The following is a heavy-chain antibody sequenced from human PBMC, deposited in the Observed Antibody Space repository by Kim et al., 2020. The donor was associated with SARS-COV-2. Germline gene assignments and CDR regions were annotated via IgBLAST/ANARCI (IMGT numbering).Heavy chain of an antibody. CDR1: GFTFSDYY. CDR3: ARGGGDTYYYGMDV. CDR2: IGTDSRYT. Sequence: GGSLRLSCAASGFTFSDYYMSWIRQAPGKGLEWVSYIGTDSRYTAYAESVMGRFTDSRDNAKNSLSLQMSSLRPEDTAVYYCARGGGDTYYYGMDVWGRGTKVTVSS. J-gene: IGHJ6*02. V-gene: IGHV3-11*05.